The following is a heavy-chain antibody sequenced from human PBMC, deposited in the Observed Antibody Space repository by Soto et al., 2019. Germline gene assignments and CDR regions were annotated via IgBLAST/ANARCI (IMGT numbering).Heavy chain of an antibody. V-gene: IGHV4-34*01. Sequence: SETLSLTCAVYGGSFSGYYWSWIRQPPGKGLEWIGEINHSGSTNYNPSLKSRVTISVDTSKNQFSLKLSSVTAADTAVYYCARTGPHNWFDPWGQGTLVTVSS. J-gene: IGHJ5*02. CDR2: INHSGST. CDR1: GGSFSGYY. CDR3: ARTGPHNWFDP.